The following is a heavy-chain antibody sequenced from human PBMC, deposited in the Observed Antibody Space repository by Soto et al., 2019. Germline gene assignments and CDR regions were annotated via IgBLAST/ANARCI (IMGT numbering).Heavy chain of an antibody. CDR1: GGAFNGYY. D-gene: IGHD3-10*01. CDR3: ARAGAALVRGSIGGFDY. Sequence: QVHLQQWGAGLLKPSETLSLTCAVNGGAFNGYYWTWIRQPPGKGLEWIGEINHSGTVDYNPSLKSRVTVSIDTSKKQFSLPLTSVTAADTAVYYCARAGAALVRGSIGGFDYWGQGTLVTVSS. V-gene: IGHV4-34*01. J-gene: IGHJ4*02. CDR2: INHSGTV.